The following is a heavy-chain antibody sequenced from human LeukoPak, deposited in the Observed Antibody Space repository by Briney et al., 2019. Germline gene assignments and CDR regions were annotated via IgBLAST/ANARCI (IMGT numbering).Heavy chain of an antibody. CDR1: GGSISSYY. J-gene: IGHJ5*02. D-gene: IGHD1-26*01. V-gene: IGHV4-59*08. CDR3: ARGQLSGSYYLNNWFDP. Sequence: SETLSLTCSVSGGSISSYYWSWIRQPPGKGLEWIGYIYYSGSTNYNASLKSRVTISVDTSKNQFSLKLSSVTAADTAVYYCARGQLSGSYYLNNWFDPWGQGTLVTVSS. CDR2: IYYSGST.